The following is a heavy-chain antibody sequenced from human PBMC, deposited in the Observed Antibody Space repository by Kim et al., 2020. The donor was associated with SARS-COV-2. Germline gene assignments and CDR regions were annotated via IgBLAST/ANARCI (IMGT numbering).Heavy chain of an antibody. J-gene: IGHJ6*03. CDR3: ARGIGYYYYYMDV. Sequence: SSPSFQGQVTISADKSISTAYLQWSSLKASDTAMYYCARGIGYYYYYMDVWGKGTTVTVSS. V-gene: IGHV5-51*01.